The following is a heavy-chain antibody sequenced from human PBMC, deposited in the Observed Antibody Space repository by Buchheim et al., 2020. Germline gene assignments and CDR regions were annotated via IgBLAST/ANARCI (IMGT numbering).Heavy chain of an antibody. V-gene: IGHV3-15*01. Sequence: EVQLVESGGGLVKPGGSLRLSCAASGFSFTNAWMTWVRQTPGKGLERVGRIKNKIYGGTADYGAPVKGRFTISRDDSKNTLYLQMNSLKTEDTAVYYCTTGSNFDISTGSEDYWGQGTL. CDR3: TTGSNFDISTGSEDY. CDR1: GFSFTNAW. J-gene: IGHJ4*02. CDR2: IKNKIYGGTA. D-gene: IGHD3-9*01.